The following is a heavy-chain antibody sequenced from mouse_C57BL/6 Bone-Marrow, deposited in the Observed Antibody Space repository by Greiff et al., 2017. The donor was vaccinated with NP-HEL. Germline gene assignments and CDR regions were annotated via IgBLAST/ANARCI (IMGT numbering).Heavy chain of an antibody. V-gene: IGHV1-69*01. Sequence: VQLQQSGAELVMPGASVKLSCKASGYTFTSYWMHWVKQRPGQGLEWIGAIDPSDSYTNYNQKFKGKSTLTVDKSSSTAYMQLSSLTSVDSAVYYCAREDILRPRDYWGQGTSVTVSA. J-gene: IGHJ4*01. CDR1: GYTFTSYW. D-gene: IGHD1-1*01. CDR3: AREDILRPRDY. CDR2: IDPSDSYT.